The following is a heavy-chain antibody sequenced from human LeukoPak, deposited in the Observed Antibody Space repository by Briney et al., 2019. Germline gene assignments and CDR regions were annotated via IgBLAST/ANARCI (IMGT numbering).Heavy chain of an antibody. CDR3: PRDTSPRAAAGVDY. CDR1: GFTFSSYW. J-gene: IGHJ4*02. Sequence: GGSLRLSCAASGFTFSSYWMLWVRQAPGKGLVWVSRINSGGSTTIYPACVKGRFTISRDNAKNTLYLQMNSLRAEDTAAYYGPRDTSPRAAAGVDYWGQGTLVTVSS. D-gene: IGHD6-13*01. CDR2: INSGGSTT. V-gene: IGHV3-74*01.